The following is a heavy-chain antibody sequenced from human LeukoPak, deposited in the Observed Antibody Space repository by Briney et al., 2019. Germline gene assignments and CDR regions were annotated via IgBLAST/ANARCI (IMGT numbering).Heavy chain of an antibody. CDR2: ISAYNGNT. Sequence: ASVKVSFKASGYTFTSYGISWVRPAPGQGLEWMGWISAYNGNTNYAQKLQGRVTMTTDTSTSTAYMELRSLRSDDTAVYYCARAPGVAATGWFDPWGQGTLVTVSS. D-gene: IGHD2-15*01. V-gene: IGHV1-18*01. J-gene: IGHJ5*02. CDR1: GYTFTSYG. CDR3: ARAPGVAATGWFDP.